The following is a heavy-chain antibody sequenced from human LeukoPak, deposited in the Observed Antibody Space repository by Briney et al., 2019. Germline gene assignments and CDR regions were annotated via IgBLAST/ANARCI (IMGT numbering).Heavy chain of an antibody. CDR3: TRGGYNLAY. J-gene: IGHJ4*02. CDR2: IRSKAYGGTT. D-gene: IGHD5-24*01. Sequence: GGSLRLSCTASGFTFGDNAMSWFRQAPGKGLEWVGFIRSKAYGGTTEYAASVKGRFTISRDDSKSIAYLQMNSLKTEDTAVYYCTRGGYNLAYWGQGTLVTVSS. V-gene: IGHV3-49*03. CDR1: GFTFGDNA.